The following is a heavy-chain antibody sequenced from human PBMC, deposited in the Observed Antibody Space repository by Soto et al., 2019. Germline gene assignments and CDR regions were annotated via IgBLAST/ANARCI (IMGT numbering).Heavy chain of an antibody. CDR2: MNPNSGNT. CDR3: ARWPDGDYYYGMDV. CDR1: GYTFTSYD. V-gene: IGHV1-8*01. D-gene: IGHD3-3*01. J-gene: IGHJ6*02. Sequence: QVQLVQSGAEVKKPGASVKVSCKASGYTFTSYDINWVRQAPGQGLEWMGWMNPNSGNTGYAQKFQGRVTMTRNTSIRTAYMELSSLRSEDTAVYYCARWPDGDYYYGMDVWGQGTTVTVSS.